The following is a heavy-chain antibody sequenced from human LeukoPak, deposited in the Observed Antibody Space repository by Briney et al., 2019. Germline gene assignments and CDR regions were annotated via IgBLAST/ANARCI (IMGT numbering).Heavy chain of an antibody. V-gene: IGHV4-59*01. Sequence: SETLSLTCTVSGGSISSYYWSWIRQPPGKGLEWIGYIYYSGSTNYNPSLKSRVTISVDTSKNQFSLKLSSVTAADTAVYYCARADQFRDGWFDPWGQGTLVTVSS. J-gene: IGHJ5*02. CDR3: ARADQFRDGWFDP. D-gene: IGHD2-2*01. CDR2: IYYSGST. CDR1: GGSISSYY.